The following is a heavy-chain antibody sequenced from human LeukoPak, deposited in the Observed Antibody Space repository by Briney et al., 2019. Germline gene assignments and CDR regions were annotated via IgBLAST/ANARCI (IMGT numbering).Heavy chain of an antibody. V-gene: IGHV1-18*01. CDR2: ISAYNGNT. CDR1: GYTFTAYG. D-gene: IGHD4-17*01. J-gene: IGHJ4*02. CDR3: ARDDYGDCDY. Sequence: GASVKVSCKASGYTFTAYGTIWVRQAPGQGLEWMGWISAYNGNTNYAQKFQGRVTMTTDTSTSTAYMELRSLRSDDTAVYYCARDDYGDCDYWGQGTLVTVSS.